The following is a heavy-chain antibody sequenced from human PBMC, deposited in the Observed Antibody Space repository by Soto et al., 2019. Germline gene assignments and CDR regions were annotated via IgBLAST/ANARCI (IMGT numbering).Heavy chain of an antibody. CDR3: ARGSGSYLGDYYYYGMDV. D-gene: IGHD1-26*01. Sequence: ASVKVSCKASGGTFSSYAISWVRQAPGQGLEWMGGIIPIFGTANYAQKFQGRVTITADESTSTAYMELSSLRSEDTAMYYCARGSGSYLGDYYYYGMDVWGQGTTVTVSS. CDR1: GGTFSSYA. CDR2: IIPIFGTA. V-gene: IGHV1-69*13. J-gene: IGHJ6*02.